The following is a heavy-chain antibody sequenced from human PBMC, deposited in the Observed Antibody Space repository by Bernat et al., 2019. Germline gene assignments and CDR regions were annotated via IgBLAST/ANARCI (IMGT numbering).Heavy chain of an antibody. D-gene: IGHD2-15*01. CDR2: ISSSSSYI. J-gene: IGHJ6*03. V-gene: IGHV3-21*01. CDR3: ARDSGGPYCSGGSCYSSEDYYYMDV. Sequence: VQLVESGGGVVQPGRSLRLSCAASGFTFSSYGMNWVRQAPGNGLELVSSISSSSSYIYYADSVKGRFTISRDNAKNSLCLQMNSLRAEGTAVYYCARDSGGPYCSGGSCYSSEDYYYMDVWGKGTTVTVSS. CDR1: GFTFSSYG.